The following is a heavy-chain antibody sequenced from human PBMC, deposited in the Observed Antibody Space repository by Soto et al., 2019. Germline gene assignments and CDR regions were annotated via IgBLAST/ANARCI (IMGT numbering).Heavy chain of an antibody. CDR3: ARDRLRGYDSSGFYS. D-gene: IGHD3-22*01. V-gene: IGHV1-3*01. Sequence: ASVKVSCKASGYTFTSYAMHWVRQAPGQRLELMGWINAGNGNTIYSQKFEDRFTMTTATSTNTVFLELRSLKSDDTAIYYCARDRLRGYDSSGFYSWGQGTMVTVSS. CDR2: INAGNGNT. J-gene: IGHJ4*02. CDR1: GYTFTSYA.